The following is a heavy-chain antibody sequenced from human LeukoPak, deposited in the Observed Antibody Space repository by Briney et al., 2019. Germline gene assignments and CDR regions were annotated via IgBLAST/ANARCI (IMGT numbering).Heavy chain of an antibody. CDR1: GGSISSGGYY. D-gene: IGHD5-24*01. Sequence: PSETLSLTCTVSGGSISSGGYYWSWIRQPPGKGLEWIGYIYHSGSTYYNPSLKSRVTISVDRSKNQFSLKLSSVTAADTAVYYCARDAPGDNSPSFDYWGQGTLVTVSS. CDR3: ARDAPGDNSPSFDY. CDR2: IYHSGST. J-gene: IGHJ4*02. V-gene: IGHV4-30-2*01.